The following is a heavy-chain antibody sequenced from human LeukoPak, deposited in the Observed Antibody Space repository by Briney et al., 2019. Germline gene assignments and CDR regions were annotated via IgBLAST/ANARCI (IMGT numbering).Heavy chain of an antibody. V-gene: IGHV4-4*07. CDR1: GGSISSYY. CDR3: ARDAPYSGSPGFYYYYMDV. Sequence: SETLSLTCTVSGGSISSYYWSWIRQPAGKGLEWIRRIYTSGSTNYNPSLKSRVTMSVDTSKNQFSLKLSSVTAADTAVYYCARDAPYSGSPGFYYYYMDVWGKGTTVTVSS. D-gene: IGHD1-26*01. CDR2: IYTSGST. J-gene: IGHJ6*03.